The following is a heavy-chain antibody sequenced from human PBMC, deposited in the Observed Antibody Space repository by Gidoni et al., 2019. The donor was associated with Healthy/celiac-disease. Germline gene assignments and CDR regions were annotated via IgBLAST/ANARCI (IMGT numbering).Heavy chain of an antibody. Sequence: EVQLVESGGGLVKHGGSLRLSCAASGFTFSSDSMNWVRQAPGKVLEWVSSISSSSSYIYYADSVKGRFTISRDNAKNSLYLQMNSLRAEDTAVYYCARVLYCTNGVCTRTFDYWGQGTLVTVSS. CDR3: ARVLYCTNGVCTRTFDY. CDR1: GFTFSSDS. D-gene: IGHD2-8*01. V-gene: IGHV3-21*01. CDR2: ISSSSSYI. J-gene: IGHJ4*02.